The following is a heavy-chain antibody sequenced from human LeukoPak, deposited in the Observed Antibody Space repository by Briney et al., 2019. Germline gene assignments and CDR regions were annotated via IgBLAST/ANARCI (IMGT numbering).Heavy chain of an antibody. CDR2: INPNAGDT. CDR3: TREGRVGVPFDY. CDR1: GYTFTDSY. V-gene: IGHV1-2*02. J-gene: IGHJ4*02. Sequence: ASLKVSCKTSGYTFTDSYMHWVRPAPGQGLEWIGWINPNAGDTTYAQGFHGRVTMTRDTSISTVYMELNSLKLDDPAVYYCTREGRVGVPFDYWGQGTLVTVSS. D-gene: IGHD2-15*01.